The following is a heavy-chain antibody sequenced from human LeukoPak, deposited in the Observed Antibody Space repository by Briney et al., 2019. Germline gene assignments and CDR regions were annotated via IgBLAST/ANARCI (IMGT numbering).Heavy chain of an antibody. CDR2: IKQDGSDK. J-gene: IGHJ4*02. CDR3: ARKGLPDY. Sequence: GGSLRLSCAASGLTFSTYWMHWVRQAPGKGLEWVANIKQDGSDKYYVDSVKGRFTISRDNAKNSLYLQMNSLRAEDTAVYYCARKGLPDYWGQGTLVTVSS. CDR1: GLTFSTYW. V-gene: IGHV3-7*01.